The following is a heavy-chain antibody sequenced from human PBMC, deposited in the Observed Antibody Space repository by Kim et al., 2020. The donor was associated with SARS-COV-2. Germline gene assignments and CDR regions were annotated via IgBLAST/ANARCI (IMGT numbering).Heavy chain of an antibody. CDR2: ISSSSSYI. CDR3: ARDSSVVNGFDY. J-gene: IGHJ4*02. V-gene: IGHV3-21*01. D-gene: IGHD2-15*01. Sequence: GGSLRLSCAASGFTFSSYSMNWVRQAPGKGLEWVSSISSSSSYIYYADSVKGRFTISRDNAKNSLYLQMNSLRAEDTAVYYCARDSSVVNGFDYWGQGTLVTVSS. CDR1: GFTFSSYS.